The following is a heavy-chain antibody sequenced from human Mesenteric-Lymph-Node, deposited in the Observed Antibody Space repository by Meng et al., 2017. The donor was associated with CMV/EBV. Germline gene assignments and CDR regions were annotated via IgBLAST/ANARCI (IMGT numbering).Heavy chain of an antibody. V-gene: IGHV3-23*03. Sequence: GESLKISCAASGFTFSNYAMSWVRQAPGKGLEWVSLIYSGGSSTYYADSVKGRFTISRDNSKSKVYLQMNSLRAEDTAVHYCAKSGSYYRYGMDVWGQGTTVTVSS. J-gene: IGHJ6*02. D-gene: IGHD3-10*01. CDR3: AKSGSYYRYGMDV. CDR2: IYSGGSST. CDR1: GFTFSNYA.